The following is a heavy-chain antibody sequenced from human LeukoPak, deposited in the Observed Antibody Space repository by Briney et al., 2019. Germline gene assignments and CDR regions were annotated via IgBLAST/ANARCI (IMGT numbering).Heavy chain of an antibody. CDR1: GFTFSSYS. D-gene: IGHD4-17*01. CDR2: VSSSSSYI. V-gene: IGHV3-21*01. Sequence: NPGGSLRLSCAASGFTFSSYSMNWVRQAPGKGLEWASSVSSSSSYIYYADSVKGRFTISRDNAKNSLYLQMNRLRAEDTAVYYCARGTTVSWSAFDIWGQGTMVTVSS. CDR3: ARGTTVSWSAFDI. J-gene: IGHJ3*02.